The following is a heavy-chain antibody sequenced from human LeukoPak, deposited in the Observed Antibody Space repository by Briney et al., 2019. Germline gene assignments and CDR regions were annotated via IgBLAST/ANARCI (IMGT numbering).Heavy chain of an antibody. CDR1: GGSISSSSYS. Sequence: PSETLSLTCTVSGGSISSSSYSWGWIRQPPGKGLEWIGTIYYSGSTYYNPSLKSRVTISVDTSKNQFSLKLSSVTAADTAVYYCARRRVLYCSSTSCYADAFDIWGQGTMVTVSS. CDR3: ARRRVLYCSSTSCYADAFDI. J-gene: IGHJ3*02. D-gene: IGHD2-2*01. V-gene: IGHV4-39*01. CDR2: IYYSGST.